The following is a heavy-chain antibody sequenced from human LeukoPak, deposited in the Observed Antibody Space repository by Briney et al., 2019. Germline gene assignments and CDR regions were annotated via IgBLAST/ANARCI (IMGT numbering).Heavy chain of an antibody. Sequence: SETQSLTCAVSSGSLSGYSWGWIRQAPGKGLDWIGEIHHSGSTTYNSSLKNRVTISLDKPKNQFSLILTSVTAADTAVYYCTRQSGTVTPIDYWGQGILVTVSS. CDR2: IHHSGST. J-gene: IGHJ4*02. CDR1: SGSLSGYS. CDR3: TRQSGTVTPIDY. V-gene: IGHV4-34*01. D-gene: IGHD4-17*01.